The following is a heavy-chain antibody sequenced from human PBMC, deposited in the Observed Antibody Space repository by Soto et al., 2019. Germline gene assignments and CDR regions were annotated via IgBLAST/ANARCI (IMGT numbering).Heavy chain of an antibody. CDR1: GGSVRSGAYY. V-gene: IGHV4-31*03. Sequence: SETLSLTCTVSGGSVRSGAYYWSWIRQLPGNGLEWIGNIDYSGSTYYTSSLKSRPIISLDTSKNQVSLKLSSVTAADTAVYYCARGRVVTGAIDYFDYWGQGTPVTVSS. D-gene: IGHD2-2*01. J-gene: IGHJ4*02. CDR2: IDYSGST. CDR3: ARGRVVTGAIDYFDY.